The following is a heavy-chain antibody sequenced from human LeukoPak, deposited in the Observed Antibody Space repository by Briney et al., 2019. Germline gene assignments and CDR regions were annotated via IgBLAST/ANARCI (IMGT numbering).Heavy chain of an antibody. J-gene: IGHJ6*03. CDR1: GGTFSSYA. CDR2: IIPIFGTA. V-gene: IGHV1-69*05. Sequence: SVKVSCKASGGTFSSYAISWVRQAPGQGLEWMGRIIPIFGTANYAQKFQGRVTITTDESTSTVYMELSSLRSEDTAVYYCARDASGIAVSGMDYYYYYMDVWGKGTTVTVSS. CDR3: ARDASGIAVSGMDYYYYYMDV. D-gene: IGHD6-19*01.